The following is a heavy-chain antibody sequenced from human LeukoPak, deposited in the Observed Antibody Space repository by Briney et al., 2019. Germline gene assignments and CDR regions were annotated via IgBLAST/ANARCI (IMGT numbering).Heavy chain of an antibody. CDR2: IYTSGST. J-gene: IGHJ4*02. Sequence: SETLSLTCIDSGGSISSGSYYWSWIRQPAGKGLEWIGRIYTSGSTNYNPSLKSRVTISVDTSKNQFSLKLSSVTAADTAVYYCARTYYYDSSGYYPDYYFDYWGQGTLVTVSS. CDR1: GGSISSGSYY. V-gene: IGHV4-61*02. D-gene: IGHD3-22*01. CDR3: ARTYYYDSSGYYPDYYFDY.